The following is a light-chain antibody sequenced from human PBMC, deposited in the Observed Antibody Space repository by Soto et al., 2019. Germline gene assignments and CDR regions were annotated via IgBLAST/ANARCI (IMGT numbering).Light chain of an antibody. CDR3: QQYSNWPRT. V-gene: IGKV3-15*01. J-gene: IGKJ1*01. Sequence: EIVMTQSPATLSVSPGERATLSCRASQSVSSNLAWYQQKPGQAPRLLIYGASTRATGIPASFSGSGSGTEFTLTISSLQSEYFAIYYCQQYSNWPRTFGQGTKVEI. CDR1: QSVSSN. CDR2: GAS.